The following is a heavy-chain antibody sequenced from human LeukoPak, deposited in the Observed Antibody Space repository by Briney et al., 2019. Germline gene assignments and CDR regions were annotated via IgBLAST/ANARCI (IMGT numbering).Heavy chain of an antibody. J-gene: IGHJ3*02. CDR3: ARVSPTGSSKVGRGAFDI. V-gene: IGHV3-30*04. CDR1: GFTFSSYA. CDR2: ISYDGSNK. D-gene: IGHD1-26*01. Sequence: GGSLRLSCAASGFTFSSYAMHWVRQAPGKGLEWVAVISYDGSNKYYAVSVKGRFTISRDNSKNTLYLQMNSLRAEDTAVYYCARVSPTGSSKVGRGAFDIWGQGTMVTVSS.